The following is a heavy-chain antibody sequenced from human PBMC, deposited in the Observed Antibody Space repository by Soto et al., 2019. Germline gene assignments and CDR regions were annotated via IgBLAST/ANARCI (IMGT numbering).Heavy chain of an antibody. V-gene: IGHV3-30-3*01. CDR3: ARDYYYENYFDY. J-gene: IGHJ4*02. D-gene: IGHD3-22*01. CDR1: GFTFSSYA. Sequence: GGSLRLSCAASGFTFSSYAMHWVRQAPGKGLEWVAVISYDGSNKYYADSVKGRFTISRDNSKNTLYLQMNSLRAEDTAVYYCARDYYYENYFDYWGQGTLVTVSS. CDR2: ISYDGSNK.